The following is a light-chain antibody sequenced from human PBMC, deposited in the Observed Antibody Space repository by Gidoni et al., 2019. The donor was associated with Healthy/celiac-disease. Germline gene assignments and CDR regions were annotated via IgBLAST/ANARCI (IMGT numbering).Light chain of an antibody. J-gene: IGKJ2*01. CDR3: QQYGSSPRT. CDR1: QSVSSSY. V-gene: IGKV3-20*01. Sequence: EIVLTPSPCTLSLSPGERATLSCRASQSVSSSYLAWYQQKPGQAPRLLIYGASSRATGIPDRFSGSGSGTDFTLTISRLEPEDFAVYYCQQYGSSPRTFXQXTKLEIK. CDR2: GAS.